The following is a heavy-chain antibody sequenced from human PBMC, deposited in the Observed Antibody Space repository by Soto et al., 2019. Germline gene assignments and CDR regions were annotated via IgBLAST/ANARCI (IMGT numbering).Heavy chain of an antibody. CDR1: GGSISSYY. CDR2: IYDSGST. Sequence: QVQLQESGPGLVKPSETLSLTCTVSGGSISSYYWSCIRQPPGKGLDWIGYIYDSGSTNYNPSLKSRVTISVDTSKNQFSLKLSSVTAEDTAVYYCARYSSGYGGNCDSGRFDYWGQGTLVTVSS. J-gene: IGHJ4*02. D-gene: IGHD6-25*01. V-gene: IGHV4-59*01. CDR3: ARYSSGYGGNCDSGRFDY.